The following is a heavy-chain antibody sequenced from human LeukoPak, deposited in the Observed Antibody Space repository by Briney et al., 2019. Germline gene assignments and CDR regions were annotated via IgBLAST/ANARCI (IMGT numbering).Heavy chain of an antibody. CDR1: GFTFTSYW. V-gene: IGHV3-7*01. J-gene: IGHJ4*02. CDR2: IKQDGSEK. CDR3: ASEDCSGGSCYLDY. D-gene: IGHD2-15*01. Sequence: GGSLRLSCAASGFTFTSYWMSWVRQAPGKGLEWVANIKQDGSEKYYVDSVKGRFTISRDNAKNSLYLQMNSLRAEDTAVYYCASEDCSGGSCYLDYWGQGTLVTVSS.